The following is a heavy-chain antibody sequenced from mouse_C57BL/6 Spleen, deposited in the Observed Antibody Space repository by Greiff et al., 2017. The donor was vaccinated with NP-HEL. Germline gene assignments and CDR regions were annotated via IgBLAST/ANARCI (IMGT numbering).Heavy chain of an antibody. CDR2: IHPNSGST. Sequence: QVQLQQPGAELVKPGASVKLSCKASGYTFTSYWMHWVKQRPGQGLEWIGMIHPNSGSTNYNEKFKSKATLTVDKSSSTAYIQLSSLTSEDSAVYYCASTTVVATYFDYWGQGTTLTVSS. J-gene: IGHJ2*01. CDR3: ASTTVVATYFDY. D-gene: IGHD1-1*01. CDR1: GYTFTSYW. V-gene: IGHV1-64*01.